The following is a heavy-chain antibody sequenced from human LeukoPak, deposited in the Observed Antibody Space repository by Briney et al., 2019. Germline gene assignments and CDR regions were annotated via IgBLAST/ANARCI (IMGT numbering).Heavy chain of an antibody. Sequence: GASVKVSCKASGYTFTSYGISWVRQAPGKGLEWMGGIIPMINTPKYAQKFQGRASITADESTSTGYMEVSSLRSEDTAVYYCAIFQGTYGDNENDYWGQGTLVTVSS. CDR3: AIFQGTYGDNENDY. CDR1: GYTFTSYG. D-gene: IGHD4-17*01. CDR2: IIPMINTP. J-gene: IGHJ4*02. V-gene: IGHV1-69*13.